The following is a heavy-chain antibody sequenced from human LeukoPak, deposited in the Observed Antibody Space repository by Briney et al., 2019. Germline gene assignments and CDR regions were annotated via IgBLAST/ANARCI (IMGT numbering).Heavy chain of an antibody. CDR2: ISAYNGNT. CDR1: GYTFTSYG. CDR3: ARVHLYSSSSDSQA. J-gene: IGHJ5*02. V-gene: IGHV1-18*01. D-gene: IGHD6-6*01. Sequence: ASVKVSCKASGYTFTSYGISWVRQAPGQGLEWMGWISAYNGNTNYAQKLQGRVTMTTDTSTSTAHMELRSLRSDDTAVYYCARVHLYSSSSDSQAWGQGTLVTVSS.